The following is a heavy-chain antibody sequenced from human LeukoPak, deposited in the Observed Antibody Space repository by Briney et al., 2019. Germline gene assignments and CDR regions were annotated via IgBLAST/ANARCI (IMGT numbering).Heavy chain of an antibody. CDR1: GFTFDDYA. CDR2: ISGSGGST. V-gene: IGHV3-23*01. CDR3: AKDRTVTTAVGDY. J-gene: IGHJ4*02. D-gene: IGHD4-11*01. Sequence: GGSLRLSCAASGFTFDDYAMHWVRQAPGKGLEWVSAISGSGGSTYYADSVKGRFTISRDNSKNTLYLQMNSLRAEDTAVYYCAKDRTVTTAVGDYWGQGTLVTVSS.